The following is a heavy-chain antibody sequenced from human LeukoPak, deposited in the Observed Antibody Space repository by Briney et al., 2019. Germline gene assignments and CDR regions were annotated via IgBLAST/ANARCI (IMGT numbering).Heavy chain of an antibody. V-gene: IGHV4-31*03. CDR3: ARVVTLFRGVITYYFDY. J-gene: IGHJ4*02. CDR1: GGSISSGGYY. Sequence: PSQTLSLTCTVAGGSISSGGYYWSWLRQHPGKGLEWIGYIFYSGSTYYNPSLKSRVTMSVDTSKNQFSLKLSSVTAADTAVYYCARVVTLFRGVITYYFDYWGQGTLVTVSS. CDR2: IFYSGST. D-gene: IGHD3-10*01.